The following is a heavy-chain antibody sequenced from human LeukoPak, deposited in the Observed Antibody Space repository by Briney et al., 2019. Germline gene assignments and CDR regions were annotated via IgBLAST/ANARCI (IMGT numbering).Heavy chain of an antibody. CDR1: GFTFSSYG. CDR2: IWYDGSNK. J-gene: IGHJ4*02. V-gene: IGHV3-33*01. CDR3: AVAYGGYDWEGGFDY. Sequence: GGSLRLSCAASGFTFSSYGMHWVRQAPGKGLEWVAVIWYDGSNKYYADSVKGRFTISRDNSKNTLYLQMNSLRAEDTAVYYCAVAYGGYDWEGGFDYWGQGTLVTVSS. D-gene: IGHD5-12*01.